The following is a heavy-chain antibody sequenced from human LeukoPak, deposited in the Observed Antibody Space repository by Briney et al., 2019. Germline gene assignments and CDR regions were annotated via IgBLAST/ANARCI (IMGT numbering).Heavy chain of an antibody. J-gene: IGHJ4*02. Sequence: SETLSLTCTVSGDSISSSIYYWGWIRQPPGKGLEWIGSIHYSGTTYYNPSLKSRVTISVDTSKNQFSLKLNSVTAADTAVYYCARHELPGMAVSAGFDYWGQGALVTVSS. V-gene: IGHV4-39*01. CDR2: IHYSGTT. CDR3: ARHELPGMAVSAGFDY. D-gene: IGHD6-19*01. CDR1: GDSISSSIYY.